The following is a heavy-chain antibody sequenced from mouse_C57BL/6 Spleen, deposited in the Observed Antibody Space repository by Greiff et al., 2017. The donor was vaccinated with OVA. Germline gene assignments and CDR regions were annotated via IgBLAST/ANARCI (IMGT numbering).Heavy chain of an antibody. V-gene: IGHV1-69*01. Sequence: VQLQQPGAELVMPGASVKLSCKASGYTFTSYWMHWVKQRPGQGLEWIGEIDPSDSYTNYNQKFKGKSTLTVDKSSSTAYMQLSSLTSEDSAVDYCARRSSGYYYFDYWGQGTTLTVSS. D-gene: IGHD1-1*01. CDR3: ARRSSGYYYFDY. CDR1: GYTFTSYW. CDR2: IDPSDSYT. J-gene: IGHJ2*01.